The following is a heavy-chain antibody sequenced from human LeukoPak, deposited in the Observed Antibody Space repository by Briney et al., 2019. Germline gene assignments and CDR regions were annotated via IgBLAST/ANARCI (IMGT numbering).Heavy chain of an antibody. CDR3: AKKYYYDSSGPIDY. J-gene: IGHJ4*02. V-gene: IGHV3-74*01. CDR2: ISTDGSTT. Sequence: GGSLRLSCAASGFTFSNYWMHWVRQAPGKGLVWVSRISTDGSTTNYADSVKGRFTISRDNAKNTLYVQMNSLRAEDTVVYYCAKKYYYDSSGPIDYWGQGTLVTVSS. CDR1: GFTFSNYW. D-gene: IGHD3-22*01.